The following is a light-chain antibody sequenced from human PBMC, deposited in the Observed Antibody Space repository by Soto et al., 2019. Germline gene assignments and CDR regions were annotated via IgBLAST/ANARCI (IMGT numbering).Light chain of an antibody. V-gene: IGKV1-5*03. Sequence: DIQMTQSPSTLSASVGDRVTITCRASQSISSWLAWYQQKPGKAPKLLIYMASSLESEVPSRFSGSGSGTEFALTISSLQPDDFATYYCQQYNSYSRTFGQGTKVDIK. CDR1: QSISSW. J-gene: IGKJ1*01. CDR3: QQYNSYSRT. CDR2: MAS.